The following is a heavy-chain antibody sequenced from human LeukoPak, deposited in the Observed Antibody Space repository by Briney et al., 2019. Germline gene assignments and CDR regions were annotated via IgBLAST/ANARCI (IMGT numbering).Heavy chain of an antibody. CDR2: IGRSGAST. J-gene: IGHJ2*01. CDR3: ARGSPTDSSGSRGYFDL. CDR1: GFTFSNYD. V-gene: IGHV3-23*01. D-gene: IGHD6-19*01. Sequence: PGGSLRLSCAVFGFTFSNYDMTWVRQAPGKGLEWVSRIGRSGASTYYTDSVKGRFTVSTDNSKNTLYLQMNSLRAEDTAAYYCARGSPTDSSGSRGYFDLWGRGTLVTVSS.